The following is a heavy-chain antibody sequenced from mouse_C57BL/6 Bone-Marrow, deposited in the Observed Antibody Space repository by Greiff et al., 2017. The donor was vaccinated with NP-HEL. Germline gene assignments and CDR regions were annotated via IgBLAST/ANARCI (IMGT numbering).Heavy chain of an antibody. J-gene: IGHJ3*01. CDR3: ARKAYYGRSYEFAY. CDR2: IDPSDSYT. CDR1: GYTFTTYW. Sequence: QVQLQQPGAELVKPGASVKLSCKASGYTFTTYWMQWVKQRPGQGLEWIGEIDPSDSYTNYNQKIKGKATLTVDPSSSTAYMQLTSLTSEDSAVYYCARKAYYGRSYEFAYWGQGTLVTVSA. V-gene: IGHV1-50*01. D-gene: IGHD1-1*01.